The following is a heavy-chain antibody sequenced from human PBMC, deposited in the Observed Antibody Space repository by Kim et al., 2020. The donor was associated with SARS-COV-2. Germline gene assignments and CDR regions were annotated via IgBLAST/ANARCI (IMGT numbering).Heavy chain of an antibody. CDR3: AREGTTVTRGVMDV. J-gene: IGHJ6*02. D-gene: IGHD4-17*01. Sequence: GGSLRLSCAASGFTVSSNYMSWVRQAPGKGLEWVSVIYSGGSTYYADSVKGRFTISRDNSKNTLYLQMNSLRAEDTAVYYCAREGTTVTRGVMDVWGQGTTVTVSS. V-gene: IGHV3-53*01. CDR1: GFTVSSNY. CDR2: IYSGGST.